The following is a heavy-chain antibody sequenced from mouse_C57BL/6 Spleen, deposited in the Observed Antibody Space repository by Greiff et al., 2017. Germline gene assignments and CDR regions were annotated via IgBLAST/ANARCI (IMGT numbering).Heavy chain of an antibody. CDR1: GFNIKDDY. CDR3: TTFGGNYGTWFAY. D-gene: IGHD2-1*01. Sequence: EVKVVESGAELVRPGASVKLSCTASGFNIKDDYMHWVKQRPEQGLEWIGWIDPENGDTEYASKFQGKATITADTSSNAAYLQLSSLTSEDTAVYYCTTFGGNYGTWFAYWGQGTLVTVSA. V-gene: IGHV14-4*01. J-gene: IGHJ3*01. CDR2: IDPENGDT.